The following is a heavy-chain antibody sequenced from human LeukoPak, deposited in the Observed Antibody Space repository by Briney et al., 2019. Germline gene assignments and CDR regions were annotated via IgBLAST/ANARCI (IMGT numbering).Heavy chain of an antibody. CDR1: GGSISSYY. CDR2: IYYSGST. CDR3: ARGGSPVGATNDY. D-gene: IGHD1-26*01. J-gene: IGHJ4*02. V-gene: IGHV4-59*12. Sequence: SETLSLTCTVSGGSISSYYWSWIRQPPGKGLEWIGYIYYSGSTNYNPSLKSRVTISVDTSKNQFSLKLSSVTAADTAVYYCARGGSPVGATNDYWGQGTLVTVS.